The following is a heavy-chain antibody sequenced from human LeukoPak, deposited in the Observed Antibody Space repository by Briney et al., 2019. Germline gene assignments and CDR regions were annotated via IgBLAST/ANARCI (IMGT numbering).Heavy chain of an antibody. CDR1: GFTFSSYA. CDR3: ARDPGITMVRGGFDY. CDR2: ISYDGSNK. V-gene: IGHV3-30*04. D-gene: IGHD3-10*01. Sequence: QPGGSLRLSCAASGFTFSSYAMHWVRQAPGKGLEWVAVISYDGSNKYYADSVKGRFTISRDNSKNTLYLQMNSLRAEDTAVCYCARDPGITMVRGGFDYWGQGTLVTVSS. J-gene: IGHJ4*02.